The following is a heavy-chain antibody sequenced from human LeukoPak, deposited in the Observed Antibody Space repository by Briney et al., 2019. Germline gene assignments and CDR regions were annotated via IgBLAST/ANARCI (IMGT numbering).Heavy chain of an antibody. Sequence: SETLSLTCAVSGGSITGFFWTWIRQPAGEGLQYIGRIFSSGGANYNPSFQSRVAMSVDTSQNLFSLKLTSVTAADTAVYFCARVATPDVSSPLDFWGQGILVTVSS. CDR3: ARVATPDVSSPLDF. J-gene: IGHJ4*02. CDR2: IFSSGGA. D-gene: IGHD6-19*01. V-gene: IGHV4-4*07. CDR1: GGSITGFF.